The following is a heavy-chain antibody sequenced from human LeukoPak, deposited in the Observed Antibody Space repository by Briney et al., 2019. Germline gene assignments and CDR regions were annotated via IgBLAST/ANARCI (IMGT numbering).Heavy chain of an antibody. D-gene: IGHD4-17*01. CDR3: AKGGVYGDYYFDY. Sequence: GGSLRLSCAASGLPFSTYAMSWVRQAPGKGLEWVSVIIGSGGDTYYADSVKGRFTISGDNSKNTVYLQMNSLRAEDTALYYCAKGGVYGDYYFDYWGQGTLVTVSS. J-gene: IGHJ4*02. CDR2: IIGSGGDT. V-gene: IGHV3-23*01. CDR1: GLPFSTYA.